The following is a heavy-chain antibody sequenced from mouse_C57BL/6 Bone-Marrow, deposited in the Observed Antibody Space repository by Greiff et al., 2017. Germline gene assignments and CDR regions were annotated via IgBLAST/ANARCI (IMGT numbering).Heavy chain of an antibody. D-gene: IGHD1-1*02. CDR1: GYTFTDYY. CDR3: ARYGGVADWYFDV. Sequence: EVKLQQSGPELVKPGASVKISCKASGYTFTDYYMNWVKQSHGKSLEWIGDINPNNGGTSYNQKLKGKATLTVDKSSSTAYMELRSLTSEDSAVYYCARYGGVADWYFDVWGKGTTVTVSS. V-gene: IGHV1-26*01. J-gene: IGHJ1*03. CDR2: INPNNGGT.